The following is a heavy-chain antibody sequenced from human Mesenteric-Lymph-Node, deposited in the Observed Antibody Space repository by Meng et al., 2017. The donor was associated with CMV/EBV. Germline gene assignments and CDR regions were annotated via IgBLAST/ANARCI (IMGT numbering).Heavy chain of an antibody. CDR1: GFSLSIYS. J-gene: IGHJ4*02. D-gene: IGHD6-13*01. Sequence: GGSLRLSCAVSGFSLSIYSMNWVRQAPGKGLEWVSSISSSSTYIYYADSVKGRFTISRDNAKNSLFLQMNSLRAEDTAVYYCARNPDSSSWYYFDYWGQGTLVTVSS. CDR3: ARNPDSSSWYYFDY. CDR2: ISSSSTYI. V-gene: IGHV3-21*01.